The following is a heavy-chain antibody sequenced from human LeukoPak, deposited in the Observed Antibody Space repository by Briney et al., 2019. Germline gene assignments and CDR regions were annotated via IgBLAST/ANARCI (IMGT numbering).Heavy chain of an antibody. J-gene: IGHJ3*02. CDR2: ISGSGDST. D-gene: IGHD1-26*01. V-gene: IGHV3-23*01. CDR1: GFTFSSYA. CDR3: AKALAGATIWDAFDI. Sequence: GGSLRLSCAASGFTFSSYAMSWVRQAPGKGLEWVSTISGSGDSTYYADSVKGRFTISRDNSKNTLYLQMNSLRAEDTAVYYCAKALAGATIWDAFDIWGQGTMVTVSS.